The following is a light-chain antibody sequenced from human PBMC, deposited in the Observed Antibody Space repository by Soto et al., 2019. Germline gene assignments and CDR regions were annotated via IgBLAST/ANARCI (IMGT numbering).Light chain of an antibody. V-gene: IGLV2-14*01. CDR2: EVS. CDR3: ISYTSDDVRYV. Sequence: QSALTQPASVSGTPGQSITISCTGSNSDVGLYDFVSWYQHHPGRAPKLIVSEVSHRPSGISNRFSGSKSGNTASLTISGLQYEDEADYYCISYTSDDVRYVFGTGTKLTVL. CDR1: NSDVGLYDF. J-gene: IGLJ1*01.